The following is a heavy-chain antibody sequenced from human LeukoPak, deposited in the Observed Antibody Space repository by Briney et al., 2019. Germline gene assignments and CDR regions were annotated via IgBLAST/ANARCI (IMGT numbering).Heavy chain of an antibody. CDR2: ISSSGSTI. D-gene: IGHD3-10*02. Sequence: GGSLRLSWAASGFTFSSYEMNWVRQAPGKGLEWVSYISSSGSTIYYADSVKGRFTISRDKAKNSLYLQMNSLSAEDTAVYYCAELGITMIGGVWGKGTTVTISS. CDR1: GFTFSSYE. J-gene: IGHJ6*04. CDR3: AELGITMIGGV. V-gene: IGHV3-48*03.